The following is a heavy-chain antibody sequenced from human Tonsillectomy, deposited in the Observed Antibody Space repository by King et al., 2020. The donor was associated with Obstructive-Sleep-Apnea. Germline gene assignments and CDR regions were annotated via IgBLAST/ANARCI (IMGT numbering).Heavy chain of an antibody. J-gene: IGHJ4*02. CDR3: ARGSGYCSGGSCKIDS. CDR1: SASISSSSYY. Sequence: QLQESGPGLVKPSETLSLTCTVSSASISSSSYYWGWIRQPPGKGLEWIGSIYYSGSTYYNPSLKSRITISVDASNNQFSLKLSSVTAADTAVYYCARGSGYCSGGSCKIDSWGRGTLVTVSS. CDR2: IYYSGST. D-gene: IGHD2-15*01. V-gene: IGHV4-39*07.